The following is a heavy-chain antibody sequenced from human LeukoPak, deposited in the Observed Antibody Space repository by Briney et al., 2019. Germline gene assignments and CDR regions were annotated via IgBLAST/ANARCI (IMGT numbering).Heavy chain of an antibody. CDR1: GYTFTSYD. D-gene: IGHD3-22*01. J-gene: IGHJ6*03. V-gene: IGHV1-8*01. Sequence: GASMKVSCKASGYTFTSYDINWVRQATGQGLEWMGWMNPNSGNTGYAQKFQGRVTMTRNTSISTAYMELSSLRSEDTAVYYCARGGGYYKYYYYYYMDVWGKETTVTVSS. CDR2: MNPNSGNT. CDR3: ARGGGYYKYYYYYYMDV.